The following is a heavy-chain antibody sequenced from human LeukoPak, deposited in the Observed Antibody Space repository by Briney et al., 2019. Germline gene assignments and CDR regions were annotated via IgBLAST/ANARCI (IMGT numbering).Heavy chain of an antibody. J-gene: IGHJ4*02. Sequence: GGSLRLSCAASGFTFSSYSMNWVRQAPGKGLEWVSSISSSSSYIYYADSVKGRFTISRGNAKNSLYLQMNSLRAEDTAVYYCARVGWLQPIDYWGQGTLVTVSS. D-gene: IGHD5-24*01. V-gene: IGHV3-21*01. CDR3: ARVGWLQPIDY. CDR1: GFTFSSYS. CDR2: ISSSSSYI.